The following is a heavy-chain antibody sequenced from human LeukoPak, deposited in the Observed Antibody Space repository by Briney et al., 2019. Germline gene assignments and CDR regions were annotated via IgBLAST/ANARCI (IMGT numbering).Heavy chain of an antibody. Sequence: SETLSLTCAVHGGSFSGYYWSWIRQPPGKGLEWIGEINHSGSTNYNPSLKSRVTISVDTSKNQFSLKLRSVTAADTAVYYCARRGRYFDWSILGAFDIWGQGTMVTVSS. J-gene: IGHJ3*02. CDR3: ARRGRYFDWSILGAFDI. V-gene: IGHV4-34*01. CDR2: INHSGST. D-gene: IGHD3-9*01. CDR1: GGSFSGYY.